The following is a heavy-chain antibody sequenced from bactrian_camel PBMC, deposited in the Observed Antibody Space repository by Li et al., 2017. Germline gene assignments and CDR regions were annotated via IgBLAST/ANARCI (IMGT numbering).Heavy chain of an antibody. D-gene: IGHD7*01. CDR1: GFTFSNYW. V-gene: IGHV3S67*01. Sequence: VQLVESGGGLVQPGGSLRLSCLVSGFTFSNYWMYWVRQAPRQERGVVAQITSGGSTEYVDAAKGRFTISQDSYKRTLYLQMDSLKPEDSAMYYCAVDVGPCWWGRHFNYWGQGTQVTVS. CDR3: AVDVGPCWWGRHFNY. J-gene: IGHJ4*01. CDR2: ITSGGST.